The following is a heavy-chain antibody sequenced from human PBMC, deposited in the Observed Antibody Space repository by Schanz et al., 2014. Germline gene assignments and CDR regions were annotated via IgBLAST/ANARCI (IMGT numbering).Heavy chain of an antibody. CDR1: GFTFSNHA. D-gene: IGHD3-10*01. CDR2: IGYDGSEK. Sequence: VQLLESGGGVVQPGRSLRLSCAASGFTFSNHALSWVRQAPGKGLEWVANIGYDGSEKYYVDSVKGRFTISRDNSKDTLYLQMSGLTPEDTAVYYCARGPIPIQGVPMDFWGQGTLVTVSS. CDR3: ARGPIPIQGVPMDF. V-gene: IGHV3-33*08. J-gene: IGHJ4*02.